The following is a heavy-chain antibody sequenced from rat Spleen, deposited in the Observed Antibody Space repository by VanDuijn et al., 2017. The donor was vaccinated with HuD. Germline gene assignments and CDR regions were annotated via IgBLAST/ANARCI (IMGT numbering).Heavy chain of an antibody. Sequence: EVQLVESGGGLVQPGSPLKVSCVASGFTFSSYVMHWFRQAPENGIEWLAYINTDSSSTHYAETVKGRFTSSRDKAKNTVDMQLSSLRSEDTAMYFCARERGYSRTFDYWGQGVMVTVSS. CDR2: INTDSSST. CDR1: GFTFSSYV. J-gene: IGHJ2*01. CDR3: ARERGYSRTFDY. V-gene: IGHV5-43*01. D-gene: IGHD1-8*01.